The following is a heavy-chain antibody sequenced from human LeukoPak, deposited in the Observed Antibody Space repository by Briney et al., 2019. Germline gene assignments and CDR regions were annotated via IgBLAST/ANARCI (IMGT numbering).Heavy chain of an antibody. J-gene: IGHJ6*03. Sequence: GGSLRLSCAASGFTFSSYWMSWVRQAPGKGLEWVANIKQDGSEKYYVDSVKGRFTISRDNAKNSLYLQMNSLRAEDTAVYYCARDGRSYYYDRSLDYMDVWGKGTTVTVSS. CDR2: IKQDGSEK. CDR3: ARDGRSYYYDRSLDYMDV. CDR1: GFTFSSYW. V-gene: IGHV3-7*01. D-gene: IGHD3-22*01.